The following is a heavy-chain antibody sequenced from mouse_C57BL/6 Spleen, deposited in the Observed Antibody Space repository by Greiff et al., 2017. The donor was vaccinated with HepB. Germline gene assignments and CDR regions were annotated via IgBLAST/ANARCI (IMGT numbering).Heavy chain of an antibody. J-gene: IGHJ4*01. D-gene: IGHD2-5*01. Sequence: QVQLQQPGAELVKPGASVKMSCKASGYNFTSYWITWVKQRPGQGLEWIGDIYPGSGSTNYNEKFKSKATLTVDTSSSTAYMQLSSLTSEDSAVYDCSREGYSNYDAMDYWGQGTAVTVSS. CDR1: GYNFTSYW. CDR2: IYPGSGST. V-gene: IGHV1-55*01. CDR3: SREGYSNYDAMDY.